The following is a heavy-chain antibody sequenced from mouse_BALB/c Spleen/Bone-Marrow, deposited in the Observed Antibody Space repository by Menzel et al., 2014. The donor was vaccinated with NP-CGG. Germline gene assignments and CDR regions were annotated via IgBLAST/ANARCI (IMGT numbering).Heavy chain of an antibody. Sequence: EVKLVESGGGLVQPGGSLKLSCAASGFDFSRYWMTWVRQAPGKGLEWIGEINPDSRTINYTPSLKDKFIISRDNAKNTLYLQMSKVRSEDTALYYCARPGYYGYQNVWGAATTVTVSS. CDR1: GFDFSRYW. CDR2: INPDSRTI. D-gene: IGHD1-2*01. CDR3: ARPGYYGYQNV. V-gene: IGHV4-1*02. J-gene: IGHJ1*01.